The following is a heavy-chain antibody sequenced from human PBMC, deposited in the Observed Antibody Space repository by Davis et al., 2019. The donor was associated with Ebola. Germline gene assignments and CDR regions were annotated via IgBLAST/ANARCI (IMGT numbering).Heavy chain of an antibody. CDR2: ISYDGSDK. CDR1: GFNFSTYG. D-gene: IGHD6-13*01. Sequence: GESLKISCAASGFNFSTYGMHWVRQAPGKGLEWVAVISYDGSDKYYAASVRGRFTFSRDNSKNTLYLQMNSLRSEDTAVYYCARDRDIVAAAGALDYWGQGTLVTVSS. CDR3: ARDRDIVAAAGALDY. V-gene: IGHV3-30*03. J-gene: IGHJ4*02.